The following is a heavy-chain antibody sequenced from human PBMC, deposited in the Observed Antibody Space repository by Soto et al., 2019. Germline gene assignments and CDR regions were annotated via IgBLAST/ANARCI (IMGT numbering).Heavy chain of an antibody. Sequence: ASVKVSCKASGYTFTGYYMHWVRQAPGQGLEWMGWINPNSGGTNYAQKFQGRVTMTRDTSISTAYMELSRLRSDDTAVYYCARVRRYCTNGVCYTQGYYYYYYGMDVWGQGTTVTAP. CDR3: ARVRRYCTNGVCYTQGYYYYYYGMDV. CDR2: INPNSGGT. D-gene: IGHD2-8*01. J-gene: IGHJ6*02. V-gene: IGHV1-2*02. CDR1: GYTFTGYY.